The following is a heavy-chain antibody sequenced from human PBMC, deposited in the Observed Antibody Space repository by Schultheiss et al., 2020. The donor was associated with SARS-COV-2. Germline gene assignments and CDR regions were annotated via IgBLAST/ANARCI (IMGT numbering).Heavy chain of an antibody. D-gene: IGHD3-22*01. J-gene: IGHJ5*02. CDR2: ISGSGGRT. Sequence: GGSLRLSCAVSGFTFSSYAIYWVRQAPGKGLEWVSGISGSGGRTHYADSVKGRFTISRDNSKNTVYLQMNSLRGEDTAIYYCAKGPHTYHYESSGYLGMFDPWGQGTLVTVSS. CDR3: AKGPHTYHYESSGYLGMFDP. CDR1: GFTFSSYA. V-gene: IGHV3-23*01.